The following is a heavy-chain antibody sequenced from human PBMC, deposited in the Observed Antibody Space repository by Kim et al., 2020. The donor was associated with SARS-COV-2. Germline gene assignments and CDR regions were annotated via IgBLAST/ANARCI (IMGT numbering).Heavy chain of an antibody. Sequence: SETLSLTCTVSGGSISSSSYYWGWIRQPPGKGLEWIGSIYYSGSTYYNPSLKSRVTISVDTSKNQFSLKLSSVTAADTAVYYCARHSGYSYGPRASIDYWGQGTLVTVSS. CDR3: ARHSGYSYGPRASIDY. CDR2: IYYSGST. D-gene: IGHD5-18*01. CDR1: GGSISSSSYY. J-gene: IGHJ4*02. V-gene: IGHV4-39*01.